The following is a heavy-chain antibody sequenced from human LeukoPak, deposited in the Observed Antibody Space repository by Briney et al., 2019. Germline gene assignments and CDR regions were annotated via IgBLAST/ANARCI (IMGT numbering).Heavy chain of an antibody. Sequence: GGSLRLSCAXSXXXXXXXXMSWIXQXXXXXXEWVSYISSSGSTIYYADSVKGRFTISRDNAKNSLYLQMNSLRAEDAAVYYCARGTSGWYDYWGQGTLVTVSS. CDR3: ARGTSGWYDY. CDR2: ISSSGSTI. J-gene: IGHJ4*02. V-gene: IGHV3-11*01. CDR1: XXXXXXXX. D-gene: IGHD6-19*01.